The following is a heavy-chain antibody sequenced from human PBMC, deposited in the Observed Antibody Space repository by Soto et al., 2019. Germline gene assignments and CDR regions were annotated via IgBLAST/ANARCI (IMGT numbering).Heavy chain of an antibody. Sequence: SETLFLTCTVSGGSISSYYWSWIRQPPGKGLEWIGYIYYSGSTNYNPSLKSRVTISVDTSKNQFSLKLSSVTAADTAVYYCARGYGDYVSDYWGQGTLVTVSS. V-gene: IGHV4-59*01. D-gene: IGHD4-17*01. CDR1: GGSISSYY. J-gene: IGHJ4*02. CDR2: IYYSGST. CDR3: ARGYGDYVSDY.